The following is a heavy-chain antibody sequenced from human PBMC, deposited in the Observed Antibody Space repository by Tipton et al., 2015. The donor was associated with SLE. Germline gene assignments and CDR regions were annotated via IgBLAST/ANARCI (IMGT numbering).Heavy chain of an antibody. CDR1: GYSISSGYY. D-gene: IGHD4-17*01. Sequence: GLVKPSETLSLTCGVSGYSISSGYYWGWIRQPPGKGLEWIGSIYHGGGTYFSPSLKSRVTMSVGTSKNQFSLKLRSVTAADTAVYYCARHAGDYAYFDSWGQGILVTVSS. V-gene: IGHV4-38-2*01. CDR2: IYHGGGT. J-gene: IGHJ4*02. CDR3: ARHAGDYAYFDS.